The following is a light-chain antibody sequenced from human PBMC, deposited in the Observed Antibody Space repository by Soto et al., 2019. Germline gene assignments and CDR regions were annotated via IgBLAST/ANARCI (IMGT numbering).Light chain of an antibody. CDR1: QTISSR. CDR3: QHYNSYSEA. CDR2: KAS. V-gene: IGKV1-5*03. Sequence: DIQMTQSPSTLSGSVGDRVTITCRASQTISSRLAWYQQKPGKAPKLLIYKASTLKSGVPSRFSGSGSGTEFTLTIISLQPDDFATYYCQHYNSYSEAFGQGTKVDIK. J-gene: IGKJ1*01.